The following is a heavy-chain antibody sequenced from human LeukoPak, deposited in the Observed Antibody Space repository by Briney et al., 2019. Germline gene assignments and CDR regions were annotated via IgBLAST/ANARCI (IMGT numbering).Heavy chain of an antibody. J-gene: IGHJ1*01. V-gene: IGHV1-18*01. Sequence: ASVKVSCKASGYTFTKYGITWVRQAPGQGLEWMGWVGSYTGKTNYAQNLQGRVTMTTDTSTRTAYMELGSLRSDDTAVYYCASCHCTNGVCYGECEYFQHWGQGTLVTVSS. CDR3: ASCHCTNGVCYGECEYFQH. CDR1: GYTFTKYG. D-gene: IGHD2-8*01. CDR2: VGSYTGKT.